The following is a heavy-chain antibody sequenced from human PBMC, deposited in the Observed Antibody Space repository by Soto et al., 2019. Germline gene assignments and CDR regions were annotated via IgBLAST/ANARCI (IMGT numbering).Heavy chain of an antibody. CDR1: GGTFSSYA. Sequence: SVKVSCKASGGTFSSYAISWVRQAPGQGLEWMGGIIPIFGTANYAQKFQGRVTITADESTSTAYMELSSLRSEDTAVYYCARGDIAVAGATDYWGQGTLVTVSS. V-gene: IGHV1-69*13. J-gene: IGHJ4*02. CDR3: ARGDIAVAGATDY. CDR2: IIPIFGTA. D-gene: IGHD6-19*01.